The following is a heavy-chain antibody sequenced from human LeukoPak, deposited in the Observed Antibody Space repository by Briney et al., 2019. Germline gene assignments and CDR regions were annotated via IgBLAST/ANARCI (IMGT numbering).Heavy chain of an antibody. D-gene: IGHD5-12*01. CDR3: ARGRDIVATITQCFDY. CDR2: ISSSSTYT. Sequence: PGGSLRLSCAASGFTFSSYGMHWVRQAPGKGLEWVSSISSSSTYTYYTDSVKGRFTISRDNAKNSLYLQMNSLRAEDTAVYYCARGRDIVATITQCFDYWGQGTLVTVSS. J-gene: IGHJ4*02. V-gene: IGHV3-21*04. CDR1: GFTFSSYG.